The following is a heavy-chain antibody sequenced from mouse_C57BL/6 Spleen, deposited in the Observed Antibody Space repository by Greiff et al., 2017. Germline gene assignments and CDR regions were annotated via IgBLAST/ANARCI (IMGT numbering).Heavy chain of an antibody. J-gene: IGHJ3*01. CDR2: INPGSGGT. CDR3: ARGSSGYVLAY. Sequence: QVQLQQSGAELVRPGTSVKVSCKASGYAFTNYLIEWVKQRPGQGLEWIGVINPGSGGTNYNEKFKGKATLTADKSSSTAYMQLSSLTSEDSAVYFCARGSSGYVLAYWGQGTLVTVSA. CDR1: GYAFTNYL. D-gene: IGHD3-2*02. V-gene: IGHV1-54*01.